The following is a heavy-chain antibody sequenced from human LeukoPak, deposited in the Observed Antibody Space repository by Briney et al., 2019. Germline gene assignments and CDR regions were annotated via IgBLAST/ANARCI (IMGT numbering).Heavy chain of an antibody. V-gene: IGHV3-9*01. D-gene: IGHD1-26*01. CDR1: GFTFDDYA. CDR2: ISWNSGSI. CDR3: ARGRQNSGSYSDAFDI. Sequence: GGSLRLSCAASGFTFDDYAMHWVRQAPGKGLEWVSGISWNSGSIGYADSVKGRFTISRDNAKNSLFLQMNSLRAEDTAVYYCARGRQNSGSYSDAFDIWGQGTMVTVSS. J-gene: IGHJ3*02.